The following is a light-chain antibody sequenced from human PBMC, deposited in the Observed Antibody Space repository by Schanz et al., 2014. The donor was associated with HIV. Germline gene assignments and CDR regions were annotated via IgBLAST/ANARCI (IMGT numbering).Light chain of an antibody. Sequence: DIQMTQYPSTLSASVGDRVTITCRASQSIDSWLAWYQQKPGKAPKFLLYKASNLESGVPSRFSGSGSGREFTLSISCLQPDDFATYLCQQYDTRTTFGQGTKVEI. CDR3: QQYDTRTT. CDR1: QSIDSW. J-gene: IGKJ1*01. CDR2: KAS. V-gene: IGKV1-5*03.